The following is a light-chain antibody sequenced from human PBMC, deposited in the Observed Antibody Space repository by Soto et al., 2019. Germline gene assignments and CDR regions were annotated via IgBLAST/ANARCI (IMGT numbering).Light chain of an antibody. CDR3: QQSYSTPRT. CDR2: AAS. Sequence: DIQMTQSPSSLSASVGDRVTITCRASQSISSYLNWYQQKPGKAPKLLICAASSLQSGVPSRFSGRGSSTDFTLTISILEPEDFATYYGQQSYSTPRTFCQGTKVEIK. CDR1: QSISSY. J-gene: IGKJ1*01. V-gene: IGKV1-39*01.